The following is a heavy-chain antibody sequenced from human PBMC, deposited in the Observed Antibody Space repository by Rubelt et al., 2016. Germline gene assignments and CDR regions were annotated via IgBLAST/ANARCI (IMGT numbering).Heavy chain of an antibody. V-gene: IGHV3-53*01. CDR1: GFSVSSHY. CDR2: MYRSGNT. Sequence: EVQLVESGGGLIHPGGSLTLSCAASGFSVSSHYMTWVRPAPGKGLEWVSIMYRSGNTYYADSVEGRFTLSRDNSENSFILQMNSLKAEDTAVYFCARAPRNGFYFDHWGQGTPVTVSP. CDR3: ARAPRNGFYFDH. J-gene: IGHJ4*02. D-gene: IGHD2-8*01.